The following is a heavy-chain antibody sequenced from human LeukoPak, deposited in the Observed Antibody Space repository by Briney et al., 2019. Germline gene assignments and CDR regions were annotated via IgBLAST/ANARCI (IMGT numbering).Heavy chain of an antibody. CDR2: INPNSGGT. CDR3: ARDLVTTVTSWWFDP. J-gene: IGHJ5*02. CDR1: GYTFTGYY. V-gene: IGHV1-2*02. Sequence: ASVTVSCKASGYTFTGYYMHWVRQAPGQGLEWMGWINPNSGGTNYAQKFQGRVTMTRDTSINTAYMELSRLRSDDTAVYYCARDLVTTVTSWWFDPWGQGTLVTVSS. D-gene: IGHD4-11*01.